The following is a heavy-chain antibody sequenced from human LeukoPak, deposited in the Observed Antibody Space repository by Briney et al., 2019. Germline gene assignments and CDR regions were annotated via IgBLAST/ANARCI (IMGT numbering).Heavy chain of an antibody. D-gene: IGHD5-24*01. CDR1: GFTFSDYY. CDR3: ARDERWLQFHAFDI. Sequence: GGSLRLSCAASGFTFSDYYMSWIRQAPGKGLEWVSYISSSGSTIYYADSVKGRFTISRDNAKNTLYLQMNSPRAEDTAVYYCARDERWLQFHAFDIWGQGTMVTVSS. CDR2: ISSSGSTI. V-gene: IGHV3-11*04. J-gene: IGHJ3*02.